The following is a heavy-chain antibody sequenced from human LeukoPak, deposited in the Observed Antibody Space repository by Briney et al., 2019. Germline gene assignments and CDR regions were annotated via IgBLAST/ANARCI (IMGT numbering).Heavy chain of an antibody. CDR1: GGSISSGGYY. V-gene: IGHV4-31*03. D-gene: IGHD3-22*01. J-gene: IGHJ4*02. CDR2: IYYSGST. Sequence: SETLSLTCTVSGGSISSGGYYWSWIRQHPGKGLEWIGYIYYSGSTYYNPSLKSRLTISVDTSNNHFSLKLSSVTGADTAVYYCATTSGDYYDSSGYYYYWGQGTLVTVSS. CDR3: ATTSGDYYDSSGYYYY.